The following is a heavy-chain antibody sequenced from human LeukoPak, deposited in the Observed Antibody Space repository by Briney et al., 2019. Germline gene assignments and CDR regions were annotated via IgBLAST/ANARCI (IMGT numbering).Heavy chain of an antibody. CDR2: INPSGGST. CDR3: ASVVVIAMNIAHRALDI. V-gene: IGHV1-46*01. D-gene: IGHD2-21*01. Sequence: EASVKVSCKASGYTFTSYYMHWVRQAPGQGLEWMGIINPSGGSTSYAQKFQGRVTMTRDTSTSTVYMELSSLRSEDTAVYYCASVVVIAMNIAHRALDIWDQGTMVTVSS. J-gene: IGHJ3*02. CDR1: GYTFTSYY.